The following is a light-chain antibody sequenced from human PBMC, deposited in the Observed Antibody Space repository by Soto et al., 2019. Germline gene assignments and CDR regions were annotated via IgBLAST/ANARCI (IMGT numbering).Light chain of an antibody. Sequence: DIQMTQSPSTLSASVGDRVTITCRASQSISSWLAWYQQKPGKAPKLLIYDASSLESGGPSRFSGSGSWTEFTLTISSLQPDDFATYYCQQYNSYLYTFGQGTKLEIK. J-gene: IGKJ2*01. V-gene: IGKV1-5*01. CDR1: QSISSW. CDR2: DAS. CDR3: QQYNSYLYT.